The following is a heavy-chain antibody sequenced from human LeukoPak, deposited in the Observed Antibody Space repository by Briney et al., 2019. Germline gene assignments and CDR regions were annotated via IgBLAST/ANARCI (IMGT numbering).Heavy chain of an antibody. V-gene: IGHV4-61*02. J-gene: IGHJ4*02. Sequence: PSETLSLTCTVSGGSVSSGNYYWTWIRQPAGKGLEWIGRTYTSGSTNYNPSLKSRVTISIDASRNQFSLRLSSVTAADTAVYYCTQGGALMNYWGQGTLVTVSS. CDR1: GGSVSSGNYY. CDR2: TYTSGST. CDR3: TQGGALMNY. D-gene: IGHD3-16*01.